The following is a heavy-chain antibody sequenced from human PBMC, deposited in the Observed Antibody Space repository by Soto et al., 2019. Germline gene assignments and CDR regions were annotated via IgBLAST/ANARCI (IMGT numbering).Heavy chain of an antibody. CDR1: GYTFTSNG. Sequence: QVQLAQSGAEVKKPGTSVKVSCKASGYTFTSNGISWVRQAPGQGLEWMGWISTYNGNTNYAQKFQGRVTMTRDTSTSIAYMELRDLRSDDTAVYYCARDGYGDYGYWGQGSLVTVSS. CDR2: ISTYNGNT. D-gene: IGHD4-17*01. CDR3: ARDGYGDYGY. V-gene: IGHV1-18*01. J-gene: IGHJ4*02.